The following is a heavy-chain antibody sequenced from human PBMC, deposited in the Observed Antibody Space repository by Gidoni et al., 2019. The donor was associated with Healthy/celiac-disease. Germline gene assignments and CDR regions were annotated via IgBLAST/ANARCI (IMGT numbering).Heavy chain of an antibody. CDR2: ISGSGGST. CDR3: AKDTPYYDSSGYHHSPFDY. J-gene: IGHJ4*02. CDR1: GFTLSSYA. D-gene: IGHD3-22*01. V-gene: IGHV3-23*01. Sequence: EGQLLESGGGWVQPGGYLRLSGAASGFTLSSYAMSWVRQAPGKGLELVSAISGSGGSTYYADSVKGRFTISRDNSKNTLYLQMNSLRAEDTAVYYCAKDTPYYDSSGYHHSPFDYWGQGTLVTVSS.